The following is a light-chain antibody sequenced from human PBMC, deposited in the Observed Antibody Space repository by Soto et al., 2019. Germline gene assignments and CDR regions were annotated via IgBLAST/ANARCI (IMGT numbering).Light chain of an antibody. J-gene: IGKJ1*01. CDR2: DAS. Sequence: DIQMTQSPSTLSASVGDRVTITCRASQSIDSRLAWYQQKPGKAPKVLIYDASILESGVPSSFTGSGFGTQFTLTISSLQPDAFATYYCQQYKTYWTLGQGTKVDIK. CDR3: QQYKTYWT. CDR1: QSIDSR. V-gene: IGKV1-5*01.